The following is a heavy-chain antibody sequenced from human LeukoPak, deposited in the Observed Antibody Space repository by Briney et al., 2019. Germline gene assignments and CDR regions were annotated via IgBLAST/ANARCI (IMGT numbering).Heavy chain of an antibody. CDR2: ISGSGGST. V-gene: IGHV3-23*01. CDR3: AKGKQWLVQRALLN. J-gene: IGHJ4*02. Sequence: SGGSLRLSCAASGFTFSSYAMSWVRQAPGKGLEWVSAISGSGGSTYYADPVKGRFTISRDNSKNTLYLQMNSLRAEDTAVYYCAKGKQWLVQRALLNWGQGTPVTVSS. D-gene: IGHD6-19*01. CDR1: GFTFSSYA.